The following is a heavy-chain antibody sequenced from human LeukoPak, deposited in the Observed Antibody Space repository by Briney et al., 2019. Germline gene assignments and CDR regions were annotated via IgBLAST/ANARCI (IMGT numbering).Heavy chain of an antibody. CDR2: SAATPDGPIT. J-gene: IGHJ4*02. CDR1: GFTFNVAW. Sequence: GGSERLSCAASGFTFNVAWMSWVRQTPGKGLQWVARSAATPDGPITEYATPVRGRFTISRDDSRNMVYLQMRSLRTDDTAIYYCVWSSTWNKRFYLDQWGQGTLVTVSS. V-gene: IGHV3-15*04. D-gene: IGHD6-6*01. CDR3: VWSSTWNKRFYLDQ.